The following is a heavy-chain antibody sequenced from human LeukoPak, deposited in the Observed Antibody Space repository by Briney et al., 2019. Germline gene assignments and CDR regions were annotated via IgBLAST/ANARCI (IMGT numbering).Heavy chain of an antibody. J-gene: IGHJ4*02. V-gene: IGHV1-69*06. Sequence: SVKVSCKASGGTFSNEAISWVRLAPGRGLEWMGRVIPMFDTTNYAPKFQGRVTITADKSTNTAYMELSRLTSEDTAVYYCARGPTSDLRTGFFFGYFDDWGQGTLGTVSS. CDR2: VIPMFDTT. CDR1: GGTFSNEA. D-gene: IGHD3/OR15-3a*01. CDR3: ARGPTSDLRTGFFFGYFDD.